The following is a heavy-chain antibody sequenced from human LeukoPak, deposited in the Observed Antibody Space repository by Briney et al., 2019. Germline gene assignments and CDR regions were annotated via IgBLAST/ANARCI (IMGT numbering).Heavy chain of an antibody. D-gene: IGHD5-18*01. CDR1: GGTFSSYA. V-gene: IGHV1-69*13. CDR2: IIPIFGTA. Sequence: SVKVSCKASGGTFSSYAISWVRQAPGQGLEWMGGIIPIFGTANYAQKFQGRVTITADESTSTAYMELSSLRSEDTAIYYCAKGAGGFSYYNWFDPWGQGTLVTVSS. J-gene: IGHJ5*02. CDR3: AKGAGGFSYYNWFDP.